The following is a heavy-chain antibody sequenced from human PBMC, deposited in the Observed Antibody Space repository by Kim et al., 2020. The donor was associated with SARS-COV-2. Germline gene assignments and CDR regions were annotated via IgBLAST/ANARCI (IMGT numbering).Heavy chain of an antibody. CDR2: IYYSGST. CDR1: GGSISSSSYY. Sequence: SETLSLTCTVSGGSISSSSYYWGWIRQPPGKGLEWIGSIYYSGSTYYNPSLKSRVTISVDTSKNQFSLKLSSVTAADTAVYYCARQGMRRSSGWYGSWFDPWGQGTLVTVSS. D-gene: IGHD6-19*01. J-gene: IGHJ5*02. CDR3: ARQGMRRSSGWYGSWFDP. V-gene: IGHV4-39*01.